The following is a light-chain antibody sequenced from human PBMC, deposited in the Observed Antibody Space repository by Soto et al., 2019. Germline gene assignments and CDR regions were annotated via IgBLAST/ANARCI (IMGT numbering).Light chain of an antibody. CDR2: GAS. J-gene: IGKJ1*01. Sequence: EIVLTQSPATLSVSPGDRVTLSCRASQSVDINLAWYQQRAGQAPRLLVYGASTKATDMPGRFSCRGSGTEFTLTINNLQSEDFAVNYCQQYRKWPRTFGQGTKVDIK. CDR3: QQYRKWPRT. CDR1: QSVDIN. V-gene: IGKV3-15*01.